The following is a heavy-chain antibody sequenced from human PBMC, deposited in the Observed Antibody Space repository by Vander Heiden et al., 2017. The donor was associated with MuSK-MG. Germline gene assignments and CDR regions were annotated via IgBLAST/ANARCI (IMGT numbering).Heavy chain of an antibody. J-gene: IGHJ3*01. V-gene: IGHV3-49*03. D-gene: IGHD3-22*01. CDR2: IKSKAYGVTT. CDR1: GFTFGDYT. CDR3: TTNFDSRGYWGAFDF. Sequence: EVQLVDSGGGLIQPGRSLRLSCTASGFTFGDYTLSWFRQAPGKGLEWVAFIKSKAYGVTTEYAASVKGRFTISRDDSKSIAYLQMNSLKTEDTAVYYCTTNFDSRGYWGAFDFWGQGTLVTVSS.